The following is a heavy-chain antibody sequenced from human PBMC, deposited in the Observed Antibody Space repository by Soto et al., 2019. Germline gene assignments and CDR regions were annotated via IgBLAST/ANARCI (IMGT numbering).Heavy chain of an antibody. CDR2: ICYDGSNK. V-gene: IGHV3-33*01. Sequence: QPXESLRLSFAASGFTVSSYGMHWVGQAPGKGLEWVAVICYDGSNKYYADSVKGRFTISRDNSKNTLYLQMNSLRAEDTAVYYCARHRAIGFTITILDVWGKGTTVTVSA. CDR3: ARHRAIGFTITILDV. D-gene: IGHD3-10*01. CDR1: GFTVSSYG. J-gene: IGHJ6*01.